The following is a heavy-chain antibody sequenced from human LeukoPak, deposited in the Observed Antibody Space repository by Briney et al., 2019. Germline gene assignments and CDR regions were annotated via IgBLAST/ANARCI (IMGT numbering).Heavy chain of an antibody. D-gene: IGHD3-22*01. Sequence: ASVKVSCKASGYTFTCYDINWVRQATGQGLEWMGWMNPNSGNTGYAQKFQGRVTITRNTSISTAYMELRSLRSDDTAVYYCARRLSTAGLESGCYYLSYFDYWGQGTLVTVSS. CDR3: ARRLSTAGLESGCYYLSYFDY. CDR2: MNPNSGNT. V-gene: IGHV1-8*03. CDR1: GYTFTCYD. J-gene: IGHJ4*02.